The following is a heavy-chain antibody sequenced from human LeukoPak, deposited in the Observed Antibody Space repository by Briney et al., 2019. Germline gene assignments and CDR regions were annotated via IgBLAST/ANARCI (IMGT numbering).Heavy chain of an antibody. Sequence: GGSLRLSCAASGFTFDDYAMLWVRQAPGKGLEWVSGISWNSGSIGYADSVKGRFTISRDNAKNSLYLQMNSLRAEDTALYYCAKAVATYFDYWGQGTLVTVSS. CDR2: ISWNSGSI. CDR1: GFTFDDYA. V-gene: IGHV3-9*01. CDR3: AKAVATYFDY. D-gene: IGHD5-12*01. J-gene: IGHJ4*02.